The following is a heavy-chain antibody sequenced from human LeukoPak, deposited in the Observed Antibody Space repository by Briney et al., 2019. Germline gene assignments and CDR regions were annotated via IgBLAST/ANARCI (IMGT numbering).Heavy chain of an antibody. Sequence: GASVKVSCKASGGTFSSCATSWVRQAPGQGLEWMGGIIPIFGTANYAQKFQGRVTITADKSTSTAYMELSSLRSEDTAVYYCARALYSGSYYGGMFYYFDYWGQGTLVTVSS. CDR3: ARALYSGSYYGGMFYYFDY. D-gene: IGHD1-26*01. CDR2: IIPIFGTA. J-gene: IGHJ4*02. CDR1: GGTFSSCA. V-gene: IGHV1-69*06.